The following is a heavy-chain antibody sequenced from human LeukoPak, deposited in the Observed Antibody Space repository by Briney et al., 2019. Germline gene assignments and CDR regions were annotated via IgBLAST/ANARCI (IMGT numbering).Heavy chain of an antibody. Sequence: SQTLSLTCTVSGGSISSGDYYWSWIRQPPGKGLEWIGYIYYSGSTYYNPSLKSRGTISVDTSRNQFSLKLSSVTAADTAVYYCARDSLYSGSFDYWGQGTLVSVSS. CDR3: ARDSLYSGSFDY. J-gene: IGHJ4*02. CDR2: IYYSGST. D-gene: IGHD1-26*01. V-gene: IGHV4-30-4*01. CDR1: GGSISSGDYY.